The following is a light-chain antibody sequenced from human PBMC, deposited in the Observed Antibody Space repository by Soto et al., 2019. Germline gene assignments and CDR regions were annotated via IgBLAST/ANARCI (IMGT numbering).Light chain of an antibody. V-gene: IGKV3-15*01. CDR1: QSVTSD. CDR2: GAY. CDR3: QQYNNWPLT. Sequence: EILMTQSPATLSVSPGERATLSCRASQSVTSDLAWYQEKPGQAPRLLIYGAYNRATGIPARFSGNGSGTEFTLTISSLQSEDFAVYYCQQYNNWPLTFGGGTKVDIK. J-gene: IGKJ4*01.